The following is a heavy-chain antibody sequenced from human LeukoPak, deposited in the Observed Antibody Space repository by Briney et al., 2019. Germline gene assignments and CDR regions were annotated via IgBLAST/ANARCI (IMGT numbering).Heavy chain of an antibody. D-gene: IGHD6-13*01. CDR3: ARASSWYLDYYYYYYMDV. Sequence: PSETLSLTCTVSGYSIRSGDFWGWIRQPPGKGLEWIGNIYHSGSTYYNPSLKSRVIISVDTSKNQFSLKLSSVTAADTAVYYCARASSWYLDYYYYYYMDVWGKGTTVTVSS. CDR2: IYHSGST. CDR1: GYSIRSGDF. V-gene: IGHV4-38-2*02. J-gene: IGHJ6*03.